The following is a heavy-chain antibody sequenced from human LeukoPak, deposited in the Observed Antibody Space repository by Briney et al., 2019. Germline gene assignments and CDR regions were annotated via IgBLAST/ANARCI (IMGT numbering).Heavy chain of an antibody. D-gene: IGHD6-6*01. CDR2: INHSGST. V-gene: IGHV4-34*01. CDR1: GGSFSGYY. CDR3: ARRLASIATRSPTDGNLDIPKYRYSDY. Sequence: PSETLSLTCAVYGGSFSGYYWSWIRQPPGKGLEWIGEINHSGSTNYNPSLKSRVTISVDTSKNQFSLKLSSVTAADTAVYYCARRLASIATRSPTDGNLDIPKYRYSDYWGQGTLVTVSS. J-gene: IGHJ4*02.